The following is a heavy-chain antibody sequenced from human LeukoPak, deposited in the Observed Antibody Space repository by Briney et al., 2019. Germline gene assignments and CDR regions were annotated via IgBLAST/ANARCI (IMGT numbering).Heavy chain of an antibody. CDR2: INPNGGGT. Sequence: ASVKVSCKASGYTFTGYYMHWVRQAPGQGLEWMGWINPNGGGTNYAQKFQGRVTMTRDTSISTAYMELSRLRSDDTAVYYCARELRFLDKEDYWGQGTLVTVSS. V-gene: IGHV1-2*02. J-gene: IGHJ4*02. CDR3: ARELRFLDKEDY. CDR1: GYTFTGYY. D-gene: IGHD3-3*01.